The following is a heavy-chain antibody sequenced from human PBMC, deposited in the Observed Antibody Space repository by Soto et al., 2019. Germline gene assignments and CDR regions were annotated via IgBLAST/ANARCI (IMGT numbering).Heavy chain of an antibody. CDR1: GFTFSDYY. J-gene: IGHJ1*01. Sequence: TGGSLRLSCAASGFTFSDYYMSWIRQAPGKGLEWVSYISSSSSYTNYADSVKGRFTISRDNAKNSLYLQMNSLRAEDTAVYYCARDRPRGIAAAGTSGSQHWGQGTLVTVSS. D-gene: IGHD6-13*01. V-gene: IGHV3-11*05. CDR2: ISSSSSYT. CDR3: ARDRPRGIAAAGTSGSQH.